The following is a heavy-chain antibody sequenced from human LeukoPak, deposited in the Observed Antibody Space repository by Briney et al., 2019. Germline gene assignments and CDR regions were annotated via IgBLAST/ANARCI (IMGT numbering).Heavy chain of an antibody. D-gene: IGHD6-19*01. V-gene: IGHV1-2*02. CDR1: GYTLTELS. Sequence: ASVKVSCKVSGYTLTELSMHWVRQAPGQGLEWVGWINPKSGGTNYAQKFQGRVTMTSDTSITTVNMELSRLRSGDTAVYYCARRVFSGWGYYFDYRGQGTLVTVSS. CDR3: ARRVFSGWGYYFDY. CDR2: INPKSGGT. J-gene: IGHJ4*02.